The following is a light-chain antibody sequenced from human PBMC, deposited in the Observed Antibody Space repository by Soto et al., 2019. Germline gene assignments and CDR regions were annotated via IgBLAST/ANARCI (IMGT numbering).Light chain of an antibody. V-gene: IGKV3-11*01. J-gene: IGKJ3*01. Sequence: EIVLTQSPATLSLSPGERATLSCRASQNVSTYLAWYQQKPGQAPRLLIFSASNRATGIPARLSGSGSGTDFTLSSNSREREDVAVYYCQQRTNWLTFGPGTKVDIK. CDR1: QNVSTY. CDR3: QQRTNWLT. CDR2: SAS.